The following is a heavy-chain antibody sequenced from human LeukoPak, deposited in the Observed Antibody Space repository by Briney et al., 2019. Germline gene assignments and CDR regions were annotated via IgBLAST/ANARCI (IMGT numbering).Heavy chain of an antibody. CDR1: GFTVSSNY. CDR2: IYSGGST. Sequence: GGSLRLSCAASGFTVSSNYMSWVRQAPGKGLEWVSVIYSGGSTYYADSVKGRFTISRDNSKNTLHLQMNSLRAEDTAVYYCARDRTGIDAFDIWGQGTMVTVSS. V-gene: IGHV3-53*01. D-gene: IGHD7-27*01. J-gene: IGHJ3*02. CDR3: ARDRTGIDAFDI.